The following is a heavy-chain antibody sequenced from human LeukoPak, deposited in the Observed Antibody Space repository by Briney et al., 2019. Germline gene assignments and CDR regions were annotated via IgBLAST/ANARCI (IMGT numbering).Heavy chain of an antibody. CDR3: AREVSSWYLGGMDV. D-gene: IGHD6-13*01. V-gene: IGHV1-2*04. CDR2: INPNSGGT. J-gene: IGHJ6*02. CDR1: GGTFSSYA. Sequence: ASVKVSCKASGGTFSSYAISWVRQAPGQGLEWMGWINPNSGGTNYAQKFQGWVTMTRDTSISTAYMELSRLRSDDTAVYYCAREVSSWYLGGMDVWGQGTTVTVSS.